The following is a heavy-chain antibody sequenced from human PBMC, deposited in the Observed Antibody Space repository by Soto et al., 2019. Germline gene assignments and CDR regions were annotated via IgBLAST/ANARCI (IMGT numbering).Heavy chain of an antibody. J-gene: IGHJ4*02. CDR2: IYPGDSDI. V-gene: IGHV5-51*01. Sequence: PGESLKISCKASGYNFTSHWIGWVRQMPGKGLEWMGIIYPGDSDIRYSPSFQGQVTISADKSITTAYLQWSGLKASDTAIYYCVRTTTSIQLWPHFDHWGQGILVTVSS. D-gene: IGHD5-18*01. CDR1: GYNFTSHW. CDR3: VRTTTSIQLWPHFDH.